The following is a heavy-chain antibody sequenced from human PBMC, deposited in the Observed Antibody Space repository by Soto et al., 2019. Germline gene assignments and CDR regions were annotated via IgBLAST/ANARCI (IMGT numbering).Heavy chain of an antibody. CDR1: GFTFSSYG. CDR2: ISYDGSNK. J-gene: IGHJ4*02. V-gene: IGHV3-30*18. Sequence: QVQLVESGGGVVQPGRSLSLSCAASGFTFSSYGMHWVRQAPGKGLEWVAVISYDGSNKYYADSVKGRFTISRDNSKNTLYLQMNSLRAEDTAVYYCAKDPPVHYWGQGTLVTVSS. CDR3: AKDPPVHY.